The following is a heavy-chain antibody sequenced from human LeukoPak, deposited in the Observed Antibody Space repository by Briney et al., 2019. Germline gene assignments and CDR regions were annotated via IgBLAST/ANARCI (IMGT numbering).Heavy chain of an antibody. D-gene: IGHD2-15*01. J-gene: IGHJ5*02. CDR3: ASLEIVVMVAVPFESSWFDP. V-gene: IGHV3-30-3*01. CDR1: GFTFSSYA. Sequence: PGGSLRLSCAASGFTFSSYAMHWVRQAPGKGLEWVAVMSYYGSHKYYADSVKGRFTISRDNSKNTLYLQMNSLRAEDTAVYYCASLEIVVMVAVPFESSWFDPWGQGTLVTVSS. CDR2: MSYYGSHK.